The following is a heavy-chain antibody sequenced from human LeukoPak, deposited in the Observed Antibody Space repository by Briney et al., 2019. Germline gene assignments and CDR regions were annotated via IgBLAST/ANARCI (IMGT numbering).Heavy chain of an antibody. V-gene: IGHV3-74*01. D-gene: IGHD1-26*01. CDR3: AKVHLDEWELPTTYYFDY. CDR2: INSDGSST. J-gene: IGHJ4*02. CDR1: GFTFSSYW. Sequence: GGSLRLSCAASGFTFSSYWMHWVRQAPGKGLVWVSRINSDGSSTSYADSVKGRFTISRDNSKNTLYLQMNSLRAEDTAVYYCAKVHLDEWELPTTYYFDYWGQGTLVTVSS.